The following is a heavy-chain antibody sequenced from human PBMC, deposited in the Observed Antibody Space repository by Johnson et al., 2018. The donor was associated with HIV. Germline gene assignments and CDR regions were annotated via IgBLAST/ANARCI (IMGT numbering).Heavy chain of an antibody. V-gene: IGHV3-30*04. J-gene: IGHJ3*02. CDR3: AKTRIVGANEDAFDI. CDR1: GFTFSSYV. D-gene: IGHD1-26*01. CDR2: ISYDGSNK. Sequence: QVQLVESGGGVVQPGRSLRLSCAASGFTFSSYVMHWVRQAPGKGLEWVAFISYDGSNKYYADSVKGRFTISRDNSKNTLYLQMNSLRVEDTAVYYCAKTRIVGANEDAFDIWGQGTMVTVSS.